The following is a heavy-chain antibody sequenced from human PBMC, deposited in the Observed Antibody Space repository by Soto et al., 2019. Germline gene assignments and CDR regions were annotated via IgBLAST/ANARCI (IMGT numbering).Heavy chain of an antibody. J-gene: IGHJ5*02. D-gene: IGHD6-13*01. Sequence: PSETLSLTCTVSGVSIISYYWSWIRQPPGKGLEWIGYIYYSGSTNYNPSLKSRVTISVDTSKNQFSLKLSSVTAADTAVYYCARAKAPLYSSSWYWFDPWGQGTLVTVSS. CDR3: ARAKAPLYSSSWYWFDP. CDR2: IYYSGST. CDR1: GVSIISYY. V-gene: IGHV4-59*08.